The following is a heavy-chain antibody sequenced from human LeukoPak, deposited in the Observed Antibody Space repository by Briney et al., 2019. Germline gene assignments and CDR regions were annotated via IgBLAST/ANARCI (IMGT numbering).Heavy chain of an antibody. D-gene: IGHD5-18*01. V-gene: IGHV4-4*09. CDR1: GGSISSYY. CDR3: ARSPGGYSYGYGFDY. CDR2: IYTSGST. Sequence: SETLSLTCTVSGGSISSYYWSWIRQPPGKGLEWIGYIYTSGSTNYNPSLKSRVTISVDTSKNQFSLKLSSATAADTAVYYCARSPGGYSYGYGFDYWGQGTLVTVSS. J-gene: IGHJ4*02.